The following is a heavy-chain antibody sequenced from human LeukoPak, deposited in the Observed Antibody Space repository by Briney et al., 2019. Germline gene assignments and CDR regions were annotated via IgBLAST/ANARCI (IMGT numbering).Heavy chain of an antibody. CDR2: SDPEDGER. Sequence: ASVKVSCKVSGKTLSDLSIHWLRQPPGKGLEWLGGSDPEDGERIYAQMFQGRVTMTEDTSIDTAYMELSSLRSEDTAVYYCVTGFTTMAVDYFDHCGQGTLVTVSP. J-gene: IGHJ4*02. CDR1: GKTLSDLS. D-gene: IGHD5-18*01. CDR3: VTGFTTMAVDYFDH. V-gene: IGHV1-24*01.